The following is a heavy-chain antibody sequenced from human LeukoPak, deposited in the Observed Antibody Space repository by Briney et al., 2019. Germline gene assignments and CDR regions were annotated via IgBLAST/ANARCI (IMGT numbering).Heavy chain of an antibody. CDR1: GGSISSYY. CDR3: ARGRSYFDY. CDR2: IYYSGST. Sequence: SETLSLTCAVSGGSISSYYWNWIRQPPGKGLEWIGYIYYSGSTNYNPSLKTRVTISVDTSKNQFSLKLSSVTAADAAVYYCARGRSYFDYWGQGTLVTVSS. V-gene: IGHV4-59*01. J-gene: IGHJ4*02.